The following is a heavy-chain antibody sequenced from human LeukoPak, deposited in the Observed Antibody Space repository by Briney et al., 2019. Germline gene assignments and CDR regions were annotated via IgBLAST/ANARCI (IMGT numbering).Heavy chain of an antibody. D-gene: IGHD1-1*01. CDR3: ATYTERGWVGPHDC. Sequence: SSVKVSCKVSGYTLTELSMHWVRQAPGKGLEWRGGFDPEDGETTYAQKFQGRVTMTEDTSTDTAYMELSSLRSEDTAVYYCATYTERGWVGPHDCWGQGTLVTVSS. J-gene: IGHJ4*02. CDR2: FDPEDGET. CDR1: GYTLTELS. V-gene: IGHV1-24*01.